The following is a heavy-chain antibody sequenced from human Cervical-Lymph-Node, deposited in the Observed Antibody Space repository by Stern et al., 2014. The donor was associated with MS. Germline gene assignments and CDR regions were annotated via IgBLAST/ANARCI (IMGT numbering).Heavy chain of an antibody. Sequence: QVQLQESGPGLVKPSGTLSLTCAVSGDSITSNNWWSWVRQSPGKGLEGVGEIYHLGSTNYSPSLQSRVTIAADKSKNQFSLRLDSVTAADTALYYCARHHCTTINCENYYFDYWGQGSLVTVSS. CDR3: ARHHCTTINCENYYFDY. CDR2: IYHLGST. D-gene: IGHD2/OR15-2a*01. V-gene: IGHV4-4*02. J-gene: IGHJ4*02. CDR1: GDSITSNNW.